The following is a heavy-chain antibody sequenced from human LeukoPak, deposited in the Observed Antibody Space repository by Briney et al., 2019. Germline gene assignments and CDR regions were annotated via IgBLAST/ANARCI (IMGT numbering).Heavy chain of an antibody. CDR1: GFTFSSYA. CDR3: ARAFEAGGYFDY. J-gene: IGHJ4*02. D-gene: IGHD3-10*01. CDR2: ISSNGGST. V-gene: IGHV3-64*01. Sequence: QPGGSLRLSCAASGFTFSSYAMHWVRQAPGKGLEYVSAISSNGGSTYYANSVKGRFTISRDNSKNTLYLQMGSLRAEDMAVYYCARAFEAGGYFDYWGQGTLVTVSS.